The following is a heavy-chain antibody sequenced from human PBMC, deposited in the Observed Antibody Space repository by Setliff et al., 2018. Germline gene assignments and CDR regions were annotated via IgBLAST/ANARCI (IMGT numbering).Heavy chain of an antibody. D-gene: IGHD6-13*01. Sequence: PGGSLRLSCVASGFTFTDYAMSWVRQAPGKGLEWVSTIYRGDRSTFYTDSVQGRFIIFRDGSKNTLYLQMDSLRGEDTAVYYCARGGMAAANRKGVFEYWGQGTLVTVSS. J-gene: IGHJ4*02. CDR1: GFTFTDYA. CDR2: IYRGDRST. V-gene: IGHV3-23*03. CDR3: ARGGMAAANRKGVFEY.